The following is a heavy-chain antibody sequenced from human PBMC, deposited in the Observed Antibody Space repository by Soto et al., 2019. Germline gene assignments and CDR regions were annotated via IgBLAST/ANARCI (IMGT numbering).Heavy chain of an antibody. J-gene: IGHJ3*02. CDR2: IDPSDSYT. Sequence: PGESLKISCKGSGYSFTSYWISWVRQMPGKGLEWMGRIDPSDSYTNYSPSLQGHVTISADKSISTAYLQWSSLKASDTAMYYCATTINYDFWSGPYDAFDIWGQGTMVTVSS. D-gene: IGHD3-3*01. CDR3: ATTINYDFWSGPYDAFDI. CDR1: GYSFTSYW. V-gene: IGHV5-10-1*01.